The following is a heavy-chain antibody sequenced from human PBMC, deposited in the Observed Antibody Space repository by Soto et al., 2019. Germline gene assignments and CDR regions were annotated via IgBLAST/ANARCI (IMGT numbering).Heavy chain of an antibody. CDR2: ISAYKGDT. Sequence: QVQLVQSGAEVKKPGASVKVSCKASGYILIRYGISWVREAPGQGLEWMGWISAYKGDTNYAQKVQGRVTMTTDTSTSTAYMEVRSLRFDDTAVYYCARTSYVWGSYRSDDALDIWGQGTMVTVSS. D-gene: IGHD3-16*02. V-gene: IGHV1-18*01. J-gene: IGHJ3*02. CDR3: ARTSYVWGSYRSDDALDI. CDR1: GYILIRYG.